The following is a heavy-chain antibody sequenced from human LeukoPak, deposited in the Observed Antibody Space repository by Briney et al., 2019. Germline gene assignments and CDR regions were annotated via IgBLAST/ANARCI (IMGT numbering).Heavy chain of an antibody. CDR3: ARVPLVGATPRWVSRFDY. D-gene: IGHD1-26*01. CDR1: GYTFTSYG. V-gene: IGHV1-18*01. CDR2: ISAYNGNT. Sequence: ASMKVSCKASGYTFTSYGISWVRQAPGQGLEWMGWISAYNGNTNYAQKLQGRVTMTTDTSTSTAYMELRSLRSDDTAVYYCARVPLVGATPRWVSRFDYWGQGTLVTVSS. J-gene: IGHJ4*02.